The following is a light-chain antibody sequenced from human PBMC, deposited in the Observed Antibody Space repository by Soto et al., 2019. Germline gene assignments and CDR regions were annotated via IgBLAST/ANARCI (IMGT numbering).Light chain of an antibody. CDR3: SSFAGSNNFPYV. CDR1: SSDVGACDY. V-gene: IGLV2-8*01. Sequence: QSALTQPPSATESPGQSVTISCTGTSSDVGACDYVSWYQQHPGKAPKLMIYEINKRPSGVPDRFSGSKSGNTASLTVSGLQAEDEADYYCSSFAGSNNFPYVFGTGTKVTVL. CDR2: EIN. J-gene: IGLJ1*01.